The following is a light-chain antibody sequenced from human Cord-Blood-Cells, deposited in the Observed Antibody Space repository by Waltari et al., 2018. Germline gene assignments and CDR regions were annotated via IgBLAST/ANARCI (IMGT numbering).Light chain of an antibody. J-gene: IGKJ5*01. V-gene: IGKV1-33*01. CDR2: DAS. CDR3: QQYDNLTIT. CDR1: QDISNY. Sequence: DIQMTQSPSSLSASVGDRVTITCQASQDISNYLNWYHQKPGKAPKLLIYDASNLETGVPSRCSGSGSGTDFTVTISSLQPEDIATYYCQQYDNLTITFGQGTRLEIK.